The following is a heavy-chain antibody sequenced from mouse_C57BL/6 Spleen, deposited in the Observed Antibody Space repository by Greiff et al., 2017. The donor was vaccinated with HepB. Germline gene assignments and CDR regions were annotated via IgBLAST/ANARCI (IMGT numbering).Heavy chain of an antibody. Sequence: QVHVKQPGAELVKPGASVKVSCKASGYTFTSYWMHWVKQRPGQGLEWIGRIHPSDSDTNYNQKFKGKATLTVDKSSSTAYMQLSSLTSEDSAVYYCAIPNYYGSSSFAYWGQGTLVTVSA. J-gene: IGHJ3*01. V-gene: IGHV1-74*01. CDR3: AIPNYYGSSSFAY. CDR1: GYTFTSYW. CDR2: IHPSDSDT. D-gene: IGHD1-1*01.